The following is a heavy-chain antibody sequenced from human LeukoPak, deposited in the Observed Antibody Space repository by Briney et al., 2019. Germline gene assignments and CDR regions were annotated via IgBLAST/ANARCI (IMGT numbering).Heavy chain of an antibody. CDR3: ARHIKYSRGWDHWYFDL. V-gene: IGHV4-39*01. D-gene: IGHD6-19*01. CDR2: IYYSGST. CDR1: GGSISSRSYY. Sequence: SETLSLTCTVSGGSISSRSYYWGWIRQPPGKGLEWIGRIYYSGSTYYNPSLKSRVTISVDTSKNQFSLKLSSVTAADTAVYYCARHIKYSRGWDHWYFDLWGRGTLVTVSS. J-gene: IGHJ2*01.